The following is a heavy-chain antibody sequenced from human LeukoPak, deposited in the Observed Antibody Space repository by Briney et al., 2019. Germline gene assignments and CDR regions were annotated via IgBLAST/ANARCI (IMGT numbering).Heavy chain of an antibody. CDR1: GYTFTDYN. J-gene: IGHJ3*02. CDR3: AKDFRDQWLVNAFHI. Sequence: ASVKVSCKASGYTFTDYNMHWVRQAPGQGLEWMGWINPNTGGTNYAQKFQGRVTMTRDTSITTAYMELRSLEYDDTAVYYCAKDFRDQWLVNAFHIWGQGTMVTVSS. CDR2: INPNTGGT. D-gene: IGHD6-19*01. V-gene: IGHV1-2*02.